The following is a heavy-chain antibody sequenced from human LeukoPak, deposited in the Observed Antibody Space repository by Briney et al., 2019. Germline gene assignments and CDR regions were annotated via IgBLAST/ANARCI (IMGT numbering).Heavy chain of an antibody. CDR2: ITSDGSST. D-gene: IGHD6-13*01. Sequence: GGSLRLSCAASGFTFSNTWMHWVRQPPGKGLVWVARITSDGSSTTYAESVKGRFTISRDNAKNTLYLQMNSLRAEDTAVYYCARFIAAPYYFDYWGRGTLVTVSS. V-gene: IGHV3-74*03. CDR1: GFTFSNTW. J-gene: IGHJ4*02. CDR3: ARFIAAPYYFDY.